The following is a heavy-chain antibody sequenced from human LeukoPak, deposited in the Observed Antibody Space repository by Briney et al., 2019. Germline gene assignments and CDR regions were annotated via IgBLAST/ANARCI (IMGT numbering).Heavy chain of an antibody. CDR2: IYTSGST. V-gene: IGHV4-4*07. Sequence: ASETLSLTCTVSGGSISSYYWSWIRQPAGKGLEWIGRIYTSGSTNYNPSLKSRVTMSVDTSKNQFSLKLSSVTAADTAVYYCAREDPYDFWSGYYLFDLWGQGTLVTVSS. CDR1: GGSISSYY. J-gene: IGHJ5*02. CDR3: AREDPYDFWSGYYLFDL. D-gene: IGHD3-3*01.